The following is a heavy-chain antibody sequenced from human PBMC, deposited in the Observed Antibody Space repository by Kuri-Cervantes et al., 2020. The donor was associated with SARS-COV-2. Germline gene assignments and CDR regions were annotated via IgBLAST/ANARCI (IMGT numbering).Heavy chain of an antibody. D-gene: IGHD5-12*01. V-gene: IGHV1-69*13. J-gene: IGHJ6*03. CDR2: IIPIFVTA. CDR3: ARDDRRVATRRGYYYYYMDV. CDR1: RDTFSTFG. Sequence: SVKVSCKPSRDTFSTFGFSWVRQAPGQGLEWMGGIIPIFVTANYAQKFQGRVTITADESTSTAYMELSSLRSEDTAVYYCARDDRRVATRRGYYYYYMDVWGKGTTVTVSS.